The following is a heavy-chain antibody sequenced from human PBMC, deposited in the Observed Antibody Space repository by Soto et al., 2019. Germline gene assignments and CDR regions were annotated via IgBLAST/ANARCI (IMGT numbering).Heavy chain of an antibody. CDR3: ARDREEVPDGSAS. V-gene: IGHV1-69*08. J-gene: IGHJ5*01. CDR2: IIPILGIA. D-gene: IGHD5-12*01. Sequence: QVQLVQSGAEVKKPGSSVKVSCKASGGTFSSYTISWVRQAPGQGLEWMGRIIPILGIANYAQKSQGRLTITADKSKGTRYMEQSSLRSEDTAVYYCARDREEVPDGSASGGHGTLDTV. CDR1: GGTFSSYT.